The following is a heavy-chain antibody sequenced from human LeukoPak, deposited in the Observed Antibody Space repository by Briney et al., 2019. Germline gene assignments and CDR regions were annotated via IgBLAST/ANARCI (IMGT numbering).Heavy chain of an antibody. CDR3: ARDRPGYYDSSGYYYSDY. J-gene: IGHJ4*02. D-gene: IGHD3-22*01. CDR2: ISAYNGNT. CDR1: GYTFTSYG. Sequence: ASVKVSCKASGYTFTSYGISWVRQAPGQGLEWMGWISAYNGNTNYAQKLQGRVTMTTDTSTSTAYMELRSLRSDDTAVYYCARDRPGYYDSSGYYYSDYWGQGTLVTVSS. V-gene: IGHV1-18*01.